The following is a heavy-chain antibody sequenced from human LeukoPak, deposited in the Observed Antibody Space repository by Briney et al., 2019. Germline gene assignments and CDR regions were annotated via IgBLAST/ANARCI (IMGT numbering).Heavy chain of an antibody. D-gene: IGHD2-15*01. CDR1: GFNFSNYA. Sequence: GGSLRLSCAASGFNFSNYAMTWVRQAPGKGLEWVSTVNSNDRPYYADSVKGRFTISRDNSKNTLYLQMNTLRVEDTTLYYCAKARAAVVEAAINYWGQGILVTVS. CDR3: AKARAAVVEAAINY. J-gene: IGHJ4*02. CDR2: VNSNDRP. V-gene: IGHV3-23*01.